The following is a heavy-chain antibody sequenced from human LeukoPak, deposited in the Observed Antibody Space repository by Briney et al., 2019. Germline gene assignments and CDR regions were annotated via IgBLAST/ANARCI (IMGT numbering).Heavy chain of an antibody. CDR3: ARNPPRYFN. Sequence: GGSLRLSCAASGFTFSNYWMSWGRQAPGKGLEWVADIKQDGSETYYVDSVKGRFTISRDNAKNSLYLQMNSLRAEDTAVYYCARNPPRYFNWGQGTLVTVSS. CDR1: GFTFSNYW. D-gene: IGHD1-26*01. J-gene: IGHJ4*02. V-gene: IGHV3-7*05. CDR2: IKQDGSET.